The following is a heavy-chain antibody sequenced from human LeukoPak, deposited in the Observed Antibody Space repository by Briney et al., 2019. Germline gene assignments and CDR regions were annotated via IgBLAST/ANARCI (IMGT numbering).Heavy chain of an antibody. CDR3: ARAERRVSNAFDI. D-gene: IGHD1-1*01. J-gene: IGHJ3*02. V-gene: IGHV4-61*02. CDR1: GGSISSGSYY. CDR2: IYTSGST. Sequence: SETLSLTCTVSGGSISSGSYYWSWIRQPARKGLEWIGRIYTSGSTNYNPSLKSRVTISVDTSKNQFSLKLSSVTAADTAVYYCARAERRVSNAFDIWGQGTMVTVSS.